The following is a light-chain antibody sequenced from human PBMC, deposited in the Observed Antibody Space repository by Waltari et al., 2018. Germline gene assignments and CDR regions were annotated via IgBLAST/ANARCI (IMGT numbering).Light chain of an antibody. CDR1: QSVSSN. CDR3: QQYNNWWT. V-gene: IGKV3-15*01. Sequence: EILMTQSPPHLSVSPGGRATLSCRASQSVSSNLAWYQQKPGQAPRLLIYGASTRATGIPARFSGSGSGTEFTLTISSMQSEDFAVYYCQQYNNWWTFGPGTKVDIK. CDR2: GAS. J-gene: IGKJ3*01.